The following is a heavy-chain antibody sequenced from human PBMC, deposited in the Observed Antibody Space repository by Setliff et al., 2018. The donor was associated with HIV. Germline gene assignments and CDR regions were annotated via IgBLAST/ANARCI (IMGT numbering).Heavy chain of an antibody. Sequence: ETLSLTCTVSGGSISSYYWSWIRQPPGKGLEWIGYIYYSGNTNYNPSLKSRVTISVDASKKQFSLKLSSVIAADTAVYYCARHHNTMVRGVAYFQHWGQGTPVTVSS. CDR1: GGSISSYY. V-gene: IGHV4-59*08. D-gene: IGHD3-10*01. J-gene: IGHJ1*01. CDR3: ARHHNTMVRGVAYFQH. CDR2: IYYSGNT.